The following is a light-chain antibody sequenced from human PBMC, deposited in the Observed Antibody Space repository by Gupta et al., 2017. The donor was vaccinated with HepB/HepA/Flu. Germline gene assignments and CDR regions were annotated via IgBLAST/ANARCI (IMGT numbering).Light chain of an antibody. CDR3: SSFAGGNRV. CDR1: SSDVGGYNF. V-gene: IGLV2-8*01. CDR2: EVN. J-gene: IGLJ2*01. Sequence: QSALTQPPSASGSPGQSVTISCTGTSSDVGGYNFVSWYQHHPGKAPKLIIYEVNKRPSGVPDRFSGSKSGNTASLTVSGLQAEDEADYYCSSFAGGNRVFGGGTKLTVL.